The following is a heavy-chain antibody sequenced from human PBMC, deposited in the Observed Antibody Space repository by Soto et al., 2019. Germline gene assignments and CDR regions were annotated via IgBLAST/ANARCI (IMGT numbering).Heavy chain of an antibody. D-gene: IGHD2-15*01. Sequence: QVQLQESGPGLVKPSETLSLTCTVSGGSISTYYWSWIRQPPGKGLQWIGYIYSSGSTNYNPSLKSRVTISVDTSTNQFSLILSSVPAADTAVYYCARAGGYCSGGSCFTFDYWGQGTLVTVSS. CDR1: GGSISTYY. CDR2: IYSSGST. V-gene: IGHV4-59*01. CDR3: ARAGGYCSGGSCFTFDY. J-gene: IGHJ4*02.